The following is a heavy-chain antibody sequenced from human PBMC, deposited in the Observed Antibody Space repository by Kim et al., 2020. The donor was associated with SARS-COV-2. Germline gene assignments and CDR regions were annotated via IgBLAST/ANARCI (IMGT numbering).Heavy chain of an antibody. D-gene: IGHD2-2*01. V-gene: IGHV4-39*07. CDR1: GGSISSRSRY. CDR2: HYNNDNT. J-gene: IGHJ3*02. CDR3: ARVYDSSSHFHSAAFDT. Sequence: SETLSLTCTVSGGSISSRSRYWGWLRQPPGQGLNGIGNHYNNDNTYYTPSLKSRVTTSVDTSKHQFSLKLRSLTAADTAVYFCARVYDSSSHFHSAAFDTWGQGNMVTVSS.